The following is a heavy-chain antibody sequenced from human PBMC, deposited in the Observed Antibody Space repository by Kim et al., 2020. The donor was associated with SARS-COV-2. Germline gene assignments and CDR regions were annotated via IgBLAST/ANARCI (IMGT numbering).Heavy chain of an antibody. CDR2: INPNSGGT. CDR3: ARYPIYSSSYYYYMDV. D-gene: IGHD6-6*01. V-gene: IGHV1-2*06. CDR1: GYTFTGYY. Sequence: ASVKVSCKASGYTFTGYYMHWVRQAPGQGLEWMGRINPNSGGTNYAQKFQGRVTMTRDTSISTAYMELSRLRSDDTAVYYCARYPIYSSSYYYYMDVWGKGTTVTVSS. J-gene: IGHJ6*03.